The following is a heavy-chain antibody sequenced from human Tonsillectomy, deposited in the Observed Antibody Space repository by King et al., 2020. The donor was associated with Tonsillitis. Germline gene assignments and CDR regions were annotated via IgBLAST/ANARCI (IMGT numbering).Heavy chain of an antibody. V-gene: IGHV4-34*01. CDR3: ARASVAVAGGDV. Sequence: VQLQQWGAGLLKPSETLSLTCAVHGGSFSGYYWSWIRQPPGKGLEWIGEINHSGSTNYNPSLKSRVTVSVDTSKNQFSLKLTSVTAADTAVYYCARASVAVAGGDVWGQGTTVTVSS. CDR1: GGSFSGYY. J-gene: IGHJ6*02. D-gene: IGHD6-19*01. CDR2: INHSGST.